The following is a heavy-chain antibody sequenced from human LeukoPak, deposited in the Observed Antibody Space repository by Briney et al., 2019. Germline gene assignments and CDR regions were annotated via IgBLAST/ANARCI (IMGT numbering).Heavy chain of an antibody. Sequence: PGGSLRLSCAASGFTFSSYSMNWVRQAPGKGLEWVSSISGSSSYIYYADSVKGRFTISRDNAKNSLYLQMNSLRAEDTAVYYCARESGYSYGYGDYWGQGTLVTVSS. CDR2: ISGSSSYI. CDR3: ARESGYSYGYGDY. CDR1: GFTFSSYS. D-gene: IGHD5-18*01. J-gene: IGHJ4*02. V-gene: IGHV3-21*01.